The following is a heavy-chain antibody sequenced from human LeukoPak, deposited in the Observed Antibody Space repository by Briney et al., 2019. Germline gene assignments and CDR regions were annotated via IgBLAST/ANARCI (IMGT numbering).Heavy chain of an antibody. J-gene: IGHJ4*02. D-gene: IGHD3-22*01. CDR1: GGSFSGYH. V-gene: IGHV4-34*01. CDR3: ARVSSDSSGYYYGSFDY. CDR2: INHSGST. Sequence: SETLSLTCAVYGGSFSGYHWSWIRQPPGKGLEWIGEINHSGSTNYNPSLKSRVTISVDTSKNQFSLKLSSVTAADTAVYYCARVSSDSSGYYYGSFDYWGQGTLVTVSS.